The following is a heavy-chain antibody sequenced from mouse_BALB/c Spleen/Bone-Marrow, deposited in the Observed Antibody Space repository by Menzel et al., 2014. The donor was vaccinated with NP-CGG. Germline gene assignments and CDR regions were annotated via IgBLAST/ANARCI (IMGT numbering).Heavy chain of an antibody. CDR3: ARAPSMDY. CDR1: GFNIKDTY. Sequence: EVHLVESGAELVKPGASVKLSCTASGFNIKDTYMHWVKQRPEQGLEWIGRIDPANGNTKYDPKFQGKATLTADKSSSTAYMQLSSLTSENSAVCFCARAPSMDYWGQGTSVTVSS. V-gene: IGHV14-3*02. J-gene: IGHJ4*01. CDR2: IDPANGNT.